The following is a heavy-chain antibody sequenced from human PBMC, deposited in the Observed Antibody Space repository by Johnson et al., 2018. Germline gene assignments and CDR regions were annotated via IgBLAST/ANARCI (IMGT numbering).Heavy chain of an antibody. CDR3: ARIVSGWSGFDI. J-gene: IGHJ3*02. CDR2: MSPNPGDT. V-gene: IGHV1-8*01. CDR1: GYSFISYD. D-gene: IGHD6-19*01. Sequence: QVQLVQSGTEVKEPGASVRVSCKASGYSFISYDINWVRQATGQGLEWRGWMSPNPGDTGYAQKFQDRVTMTRDSSTNTVYMELSSLRPEDTAVYYCARIVSGWSGFDIWGQGTMVTVSS.